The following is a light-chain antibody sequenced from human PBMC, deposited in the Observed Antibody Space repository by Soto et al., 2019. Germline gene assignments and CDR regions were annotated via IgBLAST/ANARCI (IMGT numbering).Light chain of an antibody. CDR3: HQHETSPPT. J-gene: IGKJ3*01. CDR1: QSVSSN. V-gene: IGKV3-15*01. Sequence: EIVMTQSPATLSVSPGERATLSCRASQSVSSNLAWYQQKPGQAPRLLIYGASTRATGIPARFSGSGSGTEFTLTISRLESEDFAVYYCHQHETSPPTFGPGTKVDVK. CDR2: GAS.